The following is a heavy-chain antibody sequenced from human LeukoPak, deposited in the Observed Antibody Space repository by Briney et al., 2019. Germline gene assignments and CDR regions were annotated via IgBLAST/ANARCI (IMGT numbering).Heavy chain of an antibody. CDR3: AKGRSTTDY. D-gene: IGHD2/OR15-2a*01. CDR1: GFTFSSYG. V-gene: IGHV3-30*18. Sequence: GGSLRLSCAASGFTFSSYGMHWVRQAPGKGLEWVAVISYDGSNKYYADSVKGRFTISRDNSKNTLYLQMNSLRVEDTAVYYCAKGRSTTDYWGQGTLVTVSS. J-gene: IGHJ4*02. CDR2: ISYDGSNK.